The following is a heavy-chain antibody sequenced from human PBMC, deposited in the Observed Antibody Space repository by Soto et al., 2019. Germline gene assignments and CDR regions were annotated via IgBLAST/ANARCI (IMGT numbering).Heavy chain of an antibody. D-gene: IGHD4-17*01. J-gene: IGHJ4*02. CDR3: AKDFRYGGNLGFDY. V-gene: IGHV3-23*01. CDR2: ISGSGGST. CDR1: GFTFSSYA. Sequence: GGSLRLSCAASGFTFSSYAMSWVRQAPGKGLEWVAAISGSGGSTYYADSVKGRFTISRDNSKNTLYLQMNSLRAEDTAVYYCAKDFRYGGNLGFDYWGQGTLVTVSS.